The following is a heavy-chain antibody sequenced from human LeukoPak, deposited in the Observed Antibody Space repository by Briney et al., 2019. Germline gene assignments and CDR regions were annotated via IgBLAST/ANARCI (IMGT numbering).Heavy chain of an antibody. J-gene: IGHJ4*02. CDR1: GFTFTSSA. V-gene: IGHV1-58*02. CDR3: AAFHLRGGYDYFDY. D-gene: IGHD5-12*01. CDR2: IVVGSGNT. Sequence: SVKVSCKASGFTFTSSAMQWARQARGQRLEWIGWIVVGSGNTNYAQKFQERVTITRDMSTSTAYMELSSLRSEDTAVYYCAAFHLRGGYDYFDYWGQGTLVTVSS.